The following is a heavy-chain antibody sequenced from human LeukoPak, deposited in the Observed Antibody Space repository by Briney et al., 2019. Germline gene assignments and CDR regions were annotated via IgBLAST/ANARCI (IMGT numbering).Heavy chain of an antibody. V-gene: IGHV1-3*01. CDR3: ARELLSIAVAGTKYLDY. Sequence: ASVKVSCKASGYTFTSYAMHWVRQAPGQRLEWMGWINAGNGNTKYSQKFQGRVTITRDTSASTAYMELSSLRSEDTAVYYCARELLSIAVAGTKYLDYWGQGTLVTVSS. CDR2: INAGNGNT. J-gene: IGHJ4*02. CDR1: GYTFTSYA. D-gene: IGHD6-19*01.